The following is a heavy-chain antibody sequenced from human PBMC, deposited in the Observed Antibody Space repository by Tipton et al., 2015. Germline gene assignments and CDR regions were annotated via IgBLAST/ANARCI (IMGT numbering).Heavy chain of an antibody. J-gene: IGHJ4*02. CDR2: IWHDGSNE. Sequence: SLRLSCAASGFILSSYGMHWVRQAPGKGLEWVAVIWHDGSNEYYADSVKGRFTISRDNSKNTVYLQMNSLRAEDTAVYYCARSNGREGLWASLDYWGQGTLVTVSS. CDR3: ARSNGREGLWASLDY. V-gene: IGHV3-33*01. D-gene: IGHD2-21*01. CDR1: GFILSSYG.